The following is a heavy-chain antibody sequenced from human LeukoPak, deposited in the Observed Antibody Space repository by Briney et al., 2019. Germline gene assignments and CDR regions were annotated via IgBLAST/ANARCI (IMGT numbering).Heavy chain of an antibody. Sequence: GGSLRLSSAVSGITLSNYGMSWVRQAPGKGLEWVAGISDNGGSTKYADSVKGRFTLSRGNPKNTLYLQMNSLRAEDTAVCFCAKRGVVIRVILVGFHKDANYSDSRGQGALVTVSS. J-gene: IGHJ4*02. CDR2: ISDNGGST. CDR3: AKRGVVIRVILVGFHKDANYSDS. CDR1: GITLSNYG. V-gene: IGHV3-23*01. D-gene: IGHD3-22*01.